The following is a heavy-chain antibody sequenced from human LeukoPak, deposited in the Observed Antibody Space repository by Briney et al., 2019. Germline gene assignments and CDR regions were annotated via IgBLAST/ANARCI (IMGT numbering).Heavy chain of an antibody. D-gene: IGHD2-15*01. Sequence: SETLSLTCAVYGGSFSGYYWSWIRQPPGKGLEWIGEINHSGSTNYNPSLKSRVTISVDTSKNQFSLKLSSVTAADTAVYYCARGPHYCSGGSCYFYHYYYGMDVWGQGTTVTVSS. CDR1: GGSFSGYY. J-gene: IGHJ6*02. CDR3: ARGPHYCSGGSCYFYHYYYGMDV. V-gene: IGHV4-34*01. CDR2: INHSGST.